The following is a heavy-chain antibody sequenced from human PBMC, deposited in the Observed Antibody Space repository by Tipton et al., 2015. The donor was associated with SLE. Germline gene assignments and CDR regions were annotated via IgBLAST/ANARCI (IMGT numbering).Heavy chain of an antibody. V-gene: IGHV4-38-2*01. D-gene: IGHD4/OR15-4a*01. CDR2: IYHSGST. CDR3: VRQGGTMGPYHRIDF. Sequence: TLSLTCAVSGYSISSGYYWGWIRQPPGKGLEWIGSIYHSGSTYHNPSLKSRVTISVDMSKNQFSLKLTSVTAADTAVYYCVRQGGTMGPYHRIDFWGQGTTVTVSS. J-gene: IGHJ6*02. CDR1: GYSISSGYY.